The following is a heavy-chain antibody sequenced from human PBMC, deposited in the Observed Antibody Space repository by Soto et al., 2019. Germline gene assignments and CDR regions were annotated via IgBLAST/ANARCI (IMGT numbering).Heavy chain of an antibody. V-gene: IGHV3-33*01. CDR2: IWYDGSNK. D-gene: IGHD4-17*01. Sequence: GGSLRLSCAASGFTFSSYGMHWVRQAPGKGLEWVAVIWYDGSNKYYADSVKGRFTISRDNSKNTLYLQMNSLRAEDTAVYYCARDPGHYGDYSRYYYYYMDVWGKGTTVTVSS. CDR3: ARDPGHYGDYSRYYYYYMDV. J-gene: IGHJ6*03. CDR1: GFTFSSYG.